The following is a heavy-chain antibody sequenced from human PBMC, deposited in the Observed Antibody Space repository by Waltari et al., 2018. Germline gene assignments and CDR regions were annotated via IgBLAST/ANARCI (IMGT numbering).Heavy chain of an antibody. J-gene: IGHJ4*02. CDR2: IKEDGSEQ. CDR1: GVTFGNNW. CDR3: ARDFRCSSSWYRDLFDY. D-gene: IGHD6-13*01. V-gene: IGHV3-7*01. Sequence: EVHLVESGGGLVKPGGSLILSCVAPGVTFGNNWMSWVRQAPGKGLEWVANIKEDGSEQYYVDSVKGRFTISRDNAKNSLYLQMNSLRAEDTAVYYCARDFRCSSSWYRDLFDYWGQGILVTVSS.